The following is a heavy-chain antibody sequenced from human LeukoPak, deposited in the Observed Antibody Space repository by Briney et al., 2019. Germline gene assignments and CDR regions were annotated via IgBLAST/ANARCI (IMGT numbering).Heavy chain of an antibody. CDR1: GYTFTGYY. CDR3: ARSLWSQSPIPPY. Sequence: ASVKVSCKASGYTFTGYYMHWVRQAPGQGLEWMGWINPNSGDTNYAQKFQGRVTMTRDTSISTAYMELSRLRSDDTAVYYCARSLWSQSPIPPYWGQGTLVTVSS. D-gene: IGHD2-21*01. V-gene: IGHV1-2*02. J-gene: IGHJ4*02. CDR2: INPNSGDT.